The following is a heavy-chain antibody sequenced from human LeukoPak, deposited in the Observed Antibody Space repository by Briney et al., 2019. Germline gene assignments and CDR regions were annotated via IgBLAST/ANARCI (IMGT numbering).Heavy chain of an antibody. V-gene: IGHV4-34*01. D-gene: IGHD2-2*02. CDR3: ARGVCSSTSCYTNWFDP. J-gene: IGHJ5*02. CDR2: INHSGST. Sequence: PSETLSLTCAVYGGSFSGYYWSWIRQPPGKGLEWIGEINHSGSTNYSPSLKSRVTISVDTSKNQFSLKLSSVTAADTAVYYCARGVCSSTSCYTNWFDPWGQGTLVTVSS. CDR1: GGSFSGYY.